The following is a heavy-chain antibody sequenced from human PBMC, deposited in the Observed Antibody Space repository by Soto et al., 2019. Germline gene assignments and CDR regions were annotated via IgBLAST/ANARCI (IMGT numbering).Heavy chain of an antibody. CDR1: GGSISSYY. V-gene: IGHV4-59*12. D-gene: IGHD2-2*01. CDR2: IYYSGST. J-gene: IGHJ5*02. CDR3: AREWLVPAAGENLLYNWFDP. Sequence: SETLSLTCTVSGGSISSYYWSWIRQPPGKGLEWIGYIYYSGSTNYNPSLKSRVTISVDTSKNQFSLKLSSVTAADTAVYYCAREWLVPAAGENLLYNWFDPWGQGALVTVSS.